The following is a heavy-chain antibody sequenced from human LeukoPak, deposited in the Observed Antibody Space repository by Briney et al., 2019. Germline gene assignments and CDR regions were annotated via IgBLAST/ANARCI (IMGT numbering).Heavy chain of an antibody. CDR3: ARHLSYGSGSYYNFGY. D-gene: IGHD3-10*01. CDR2: ISSSGTTI. Sequence: GGSLRLSCAASGFTFSSYEMIWVRQAPGKGLEWVSYISSSGTTIYYADSVKGRFTISRDNANDSLYLQMNSLRAQETAGYYCARHLSYGSGSYYNFGYWGQGTLVTVSS. CDR1: GFTFSSYE. J-gene: IGHJ4*02. V-gene: IGHV3-48*03.